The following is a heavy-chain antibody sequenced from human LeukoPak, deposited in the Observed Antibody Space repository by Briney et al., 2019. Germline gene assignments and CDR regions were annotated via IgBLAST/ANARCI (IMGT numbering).Heavy chain of an antibody. Sequence: SETLSLTCTVSDGSISSGGYYWAWIRQPPGKGPEWIGSIYYNGNTYYNPSLKSRVTISIDTSKNKFSLKLTSVTAADTAVYYCASQYDSSGYLVGFDYWGQGTLVTVSS. CDR2: IYYNGNT. J-gene: IGHJ4*02. CDR1: DGSISSGGYY. V-gene: IGHV4-39*01. CDR3: ASQYDSSGYLVGFDY. D-gene: IGHD3-22*01.